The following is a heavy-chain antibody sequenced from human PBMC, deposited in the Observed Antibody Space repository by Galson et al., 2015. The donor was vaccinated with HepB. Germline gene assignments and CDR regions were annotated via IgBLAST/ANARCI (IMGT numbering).Heavy chain of an antibody. CDR2: IYPGDSDT. J-gene: IGHJ2*01. CDR1: GYSFTSYW. V-gene: IGHV5-51*01. Sequence: QSGAEVKKPGESLKISCKGSGYSFTSYWIGWVRQMPGKGLEWMGIIYPGDSDTRYSPSFQGQVTISADKSISTAYLQWSSLKASDTAMYYCARLLYWQQLVPLWYFDLWGRGTLVTVSS. CDR3: ARLLYWQQLVPLWYFDL. D-gene: IGHD6-13*01.